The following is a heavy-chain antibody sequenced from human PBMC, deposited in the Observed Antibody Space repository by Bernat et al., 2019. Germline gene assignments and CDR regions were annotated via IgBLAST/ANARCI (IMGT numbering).Heavy chain of an antibody. CDR1: GYTFTSYA. J-gene: IGHJ2*01. CDR3: AREAYDILTGYYPDFDL. V-gene: IGHV1-3*01. CDR2: INAGNGNT. Sequence: QVQLVQSGAEVKKPGASVKVSCKASGYTFTSYAMHWVRQAPGQRLEWMGWINAGNGNTKYSQKFQGRVTITRDTSASTAYMELSSLRSEDTAVYYCAREAYDILTGYYPDFDLWGRGTLVTVSS. D-gene: IGHD3-9*01.